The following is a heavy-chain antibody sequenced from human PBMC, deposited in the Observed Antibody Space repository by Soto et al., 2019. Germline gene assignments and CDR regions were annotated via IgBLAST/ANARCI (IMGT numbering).Heavy chain of an antibody. CDR1: GFTFSDFA. D-gene: IGHD1-26*01. J-gene: IGHJ4*02. CDR2: LTPGGETT. Sequence: EVHLLESGGGLVQPGGSLRLSCVASGFTFSDFAMTWVRQAPGEGLEWVSALTPGGETTNYMDSVRGRFTISRDNAKNTLYLEINSLTAADTAVYYCAKDSPLSGRYQDLDYWGQGTLVTVSS. CDR3: AKDSPLSGRYQDLDY. V-gene: IGHV3-23*01.